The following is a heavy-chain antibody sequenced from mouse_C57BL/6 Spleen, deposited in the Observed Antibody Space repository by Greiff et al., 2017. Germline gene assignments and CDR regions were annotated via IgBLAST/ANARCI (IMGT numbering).Heavy chain of an antibody. V-gene: IGHV2-4*01. CDR2: IWSGGST. CDR3: AKNYYGSSPSYAMDY. D-gene: IGHD1-1*01. CDR1: GFSLTSYG. Sequence: QVQLKESGPGLVQPSQSLSITCTVSGFSLTSYGVHWVRQPPGKGLEWLGVIWSGGSTDYNAAFISRLSISKDNSKSQVFFKMNSLQADDTAIYYCAKNYYGSSPSYAMDYWGQGTSVTVSS. J-gene: IGHJ4*01.